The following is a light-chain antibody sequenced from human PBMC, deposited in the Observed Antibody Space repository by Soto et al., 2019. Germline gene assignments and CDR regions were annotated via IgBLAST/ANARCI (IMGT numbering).Light chain of an antibody. Sequence: GAMTHSPLSMPVTLGQPASISCRSRQSLVYSDGDTYLNWFQQRPGQSARRLIYKVSNRDSGVAERFSGSGSGTDFTLNISRVEAEDVGVYYCMQGTQWPRTFGQGTKVDIK. J-gene: IGKJ1*01. V-gene: IGKV2-30*01. CDR1: QSLVYSDGDTY. CDR2: KVS. CDR3: MQGTQWPRT.